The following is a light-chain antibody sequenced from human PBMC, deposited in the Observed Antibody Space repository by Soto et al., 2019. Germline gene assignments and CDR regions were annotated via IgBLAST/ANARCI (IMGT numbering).Light chain of an antibody. Sequence: EIVLTQSPGTLSLSAGDTATLSCRASQSVTTNYLAWYQQKPGQAPRFLIYGASSRATGIPDRFSGSGSGTDFTLTISRLEPEDFAVYYCQQYGGSPFTFGPGTKVDIK. CDR2: GAS. CDR3: QQYGGSPFT. CDR1: QSVTTNY. J-gene: IGKJ3*01. V-gene: IGKV3-20*01.